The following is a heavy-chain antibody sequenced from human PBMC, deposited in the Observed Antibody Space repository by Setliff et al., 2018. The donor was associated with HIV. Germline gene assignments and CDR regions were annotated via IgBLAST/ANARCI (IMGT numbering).Heavy chain of an antibody. Sequence: ASVKVSCKTFGYRFTDFYVNWVRQAPGQGLEWMGWINPKSGATKNAQKFQGRVTMTRDTSISTAYMELSSLSSEDTAVYYCARERPNSLYFDFRGQGTRVTVSS. CDR1: GYRFTDFY. CDR2: INPKSGAT. V-gene: IGHV1-2*02. D-gene: IGHD7-27*01. J-gene: IGHJ4*02. CDR3: ARERPNSLYFDF.